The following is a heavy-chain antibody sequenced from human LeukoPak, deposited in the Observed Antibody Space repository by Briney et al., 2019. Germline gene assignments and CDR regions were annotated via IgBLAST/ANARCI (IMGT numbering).Heavy chain of an antibody. Sequence: PGGSLRLSCAASGFTFSSYSMNWVRQAPGKGLEWVSSISSSSYIYYADSVKGRFTISRDNAKNSLYLQMNSLRAEDTAVYYCARVPTNDFWSGYYTGHYFDYWGQGTLVTVSS. D-gene: IGHD3-3*01. J-gene: IGHJ4*02. CDR3: ARVPTNDFWSGYYTGHYFDY. CDR1: GFTFSSYS. CDR2: ISSSSYI. V-gene: IGHV3-21*01.